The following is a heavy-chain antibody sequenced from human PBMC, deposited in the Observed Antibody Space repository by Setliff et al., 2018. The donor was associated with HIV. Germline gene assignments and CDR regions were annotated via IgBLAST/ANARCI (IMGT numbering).Heavy chain of an antibody. CDR2: IYHRGGT. CDR3: ARDTGVNVAPDGRGYHTFDF. Sequence: SETLSLTCSVSGSSISSNSYWWAWIRQPPGKGLEYIGTIYHRGGTFNNPSLKSRVVMSVDTSKKQFSLKLTSVTAADTATYYCARDTGVNVAPDGRGYHTFDFWGRGTMVTVS. D-gene: IGHD2-8*02. V-gene: IGHV4-38-2*02. CDR1: GSSISSNSY. J-gene: IGHJ3*01.